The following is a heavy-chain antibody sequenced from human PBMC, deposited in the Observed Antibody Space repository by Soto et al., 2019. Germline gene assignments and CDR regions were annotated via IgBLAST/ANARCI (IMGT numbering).Heavy chain of an antibody. CDR1: GFTFSSYG. V-gene: IGHV3-33*01. Sequence: QVQLVESGGGVVQPGRSLRLSCAASGFTFSSYGMHWVRQAPGKGLEWVAVIWYDGSNKYYADSVKGRFTISRDNSKNTLYRQMNSLRAEDTAVYSCARGNNWNNPHYYYYGMDVWGQGTTVTVSS. CDR2: IWYDGSNK. D-gene: IGHD1-20*01. J-gene: IGHJ6*02. CDR3: ARGNNWNNPHYYYYGMDV.